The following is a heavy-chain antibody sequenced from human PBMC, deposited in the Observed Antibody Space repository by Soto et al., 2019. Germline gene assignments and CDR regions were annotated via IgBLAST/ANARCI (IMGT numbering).Heavy chain of an antibody. CDR3: ATMTTVTEDGNWFDP. Sequence: QLQLQESGPGLVKPSETLSLTCTVSGGSISNSSYYWGGNRQPPGKGLEWIGSIYYSGSTYYNPSLKSRVTISVDTSKNQFSLKLSSVTAADTAVYYCATMTTVTEDGNWFDPWGQGTLVTVSS. J-gene: IGHJ5*02. V-gene: IGHV4-39*01. D-gene: IGHD4-17*01. CDR2: IYYSGST. CDR1: GGSISNSSYY.